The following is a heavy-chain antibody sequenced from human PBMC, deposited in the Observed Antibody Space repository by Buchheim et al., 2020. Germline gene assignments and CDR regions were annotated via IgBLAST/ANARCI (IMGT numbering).Heavy chain of an antibody. CDR2: VKDDGSQK. Sequence: EVQLVESGGGLVQPGGSLRLSCAASGFTFSSHWMSWIRQTPGGGLEWVANVKDDGSQKYYVDSVQGRFTISRDNAENSLSLEMDSLRVEDTAVYYCVAWGVGGKSWGLGTL. D-gene: IGHD1-26*01. V-gene: IGHV3-7*02. CDR3: VAWGVGGKS. CDR1: GFTFSSHW. J-gene: IGHJ5*02.